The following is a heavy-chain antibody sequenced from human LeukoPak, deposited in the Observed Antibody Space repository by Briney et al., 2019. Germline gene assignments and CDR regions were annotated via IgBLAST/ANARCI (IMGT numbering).Heavy chain of an antibody. CDR2: ISSSSSYI. D-gene: IGHD3-22*01. CDR1: GFTFSSYS. Sequence: GGSLRLSCAASGFTFSSYSMNWVRQAPGKGLEWVSSISSSSSYIYYADSVKGRFTISRDNAKNSLYLQMNSLRAEDTAVYYCARRPYYYDSSGSGWFDPWGQGTLVTVSS. CDR3: ARRPYYYDSSGSGWFDP. V-gene: IGHV3-21*01. J-gene: IGHJ5*02.